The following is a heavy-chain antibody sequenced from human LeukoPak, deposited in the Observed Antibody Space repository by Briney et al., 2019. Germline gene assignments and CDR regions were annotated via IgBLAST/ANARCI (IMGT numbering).Heavy chain of an antibody. J-gene: IGHJ4*02. CDR1: GFTFSSYA. D-gene: IGHD2-15*01. CDR3: AKVMSGGSWNNPYDY. V-gene: IGHV3-23*01. CDR2: ISGSGGST. Sequence: SGGSLRLSCAASGFTFSSYAMSWVRQAPGKGLEWVSAISGSGGSTYYADSVKGRFTISRDNSKNTLYLQMNSLRAEDTAVYYCAKVMSGGSWNNPYDYWGQGTLVTVSS.